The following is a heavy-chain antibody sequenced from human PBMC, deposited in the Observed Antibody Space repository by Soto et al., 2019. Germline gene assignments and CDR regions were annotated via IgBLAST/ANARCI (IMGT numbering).Heavy chain of an antibody. CDR3: ASNPAYCGGDCHPKTKGTNLHFDY. J-gene: IGHJ4*02. CDR1: GGSISSGGYY. V-gene: IGHV4-31*03. D-gene: IGHD2-21*02. CDR2: IYYSGST. Sequence: SETLSLTCIVSGGSISSGGYYWSWIRQHPGKGLEWIGYIYYSGSTYYNPSLKSRVTISVDTSKNQFSLKLSSVTAADTAVYYCASNPAYCGGDCHPKTKGTNLHFDYWGRGTLVTVSS.